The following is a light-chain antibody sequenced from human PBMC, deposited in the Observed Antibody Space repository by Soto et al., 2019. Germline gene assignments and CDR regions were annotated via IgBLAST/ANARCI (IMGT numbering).Light chain of an antibody. CDR1: SSDVGGYNY. J-gene: IGLJ2*01. V-gene: IGLV2-14*01. CDR2: EVS. Sequence: QSALTQPASVSGSHGQSITISCTGTSSDVGGYNYVSWYQQHPGKAPKLMIYEVSNRPSGVSNRFSGSKSGNTASLTISGLQAEDEADYYCRSYTGSSTVVFGGGTKLAVL. CDR3: RSYTGSSTVV.